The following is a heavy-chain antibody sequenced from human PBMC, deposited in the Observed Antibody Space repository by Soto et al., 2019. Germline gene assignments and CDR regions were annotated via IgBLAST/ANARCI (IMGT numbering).Heavy chain of an antibody. V-gene: IGHV3-23*01. D-gene: IGHD3-10*01. Sequence: PGGSLRLSCAASGFTFSSYAMSWVRQAPGKGLEWVSAISGSGGSTYYADSVKGRFTISRDNSKNTLYLQMNSLRAEDTAVYYCAKELWFGELLNYYYGMDVWGQGTTVTVSS. CDR1: GFTFSSYA. CDR3: AKELWFGELLNYYYGMDV. J-gene: IGHJ6*02. CDR2: ISGSGGST.